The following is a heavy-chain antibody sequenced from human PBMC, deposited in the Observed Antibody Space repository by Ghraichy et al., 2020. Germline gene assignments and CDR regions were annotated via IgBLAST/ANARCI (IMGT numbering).Heavy chain of an antibody. CDR1: GFTFSSYS. CDR2: ISSSSSTI. J-gene: IGHJ4*02. CDR3: ARDLSIVVVPAAIEPFDY. D-gene: IGHD2-2*01. Sequence: GESLNISCAASGFTFSSYSMNWVRQAPGKGLEWVSYISSSSSTIYYADSVKGRFTISRDNAKNSLYLQMNSLRDEDTAVYYCARDLSIVVVPAAIEPFDYWGQGTLVTVSS. V-gene: IGHV3-48*02.